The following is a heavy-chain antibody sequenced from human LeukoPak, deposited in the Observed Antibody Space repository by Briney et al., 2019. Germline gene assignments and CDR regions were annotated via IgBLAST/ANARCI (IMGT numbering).Heavy chain of an antibody. J-gene: IGHJ4*02. CDR2: ISSDGGNR. Sequence: GGSLRLSCAASGFTFSSYAMHWVRRAPGKALEWVATISSDGGNRYYSDSVKGRFTISRDNSKNTLYLQMNSLKPEDTAVFHCARGRAVTGSTVIDYWGQGTLVTVSS. D-gene: IGHD6-19*01. V-gene: IGHV3-30-3*01. CDR1: GFTFSSYA. CDR3: ARGRAVTGSTVIDY.